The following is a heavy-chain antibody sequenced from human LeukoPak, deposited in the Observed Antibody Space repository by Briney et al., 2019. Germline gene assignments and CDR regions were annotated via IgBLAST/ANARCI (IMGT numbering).Heavy chain of an antibody. CDR1: GFTFSSYA. V-gene: IGHV3-23*01. D-gene: IGHD3-22*01. CDR2: ISGSGGST. CDR3: ANYGPSGYYYGPYYFDY. Sequence: GGSLRLSCAASGFTFSSYAMSWVRQAPGKGLEWVSAISGSGGSTYHADSVKGRFTISRDNSKNTLYLQMNSLRAEDTAVYYCANYGPSGYYYGPYYFDYWGQGTLVTVSS. J-gene: IGHJ4*02.